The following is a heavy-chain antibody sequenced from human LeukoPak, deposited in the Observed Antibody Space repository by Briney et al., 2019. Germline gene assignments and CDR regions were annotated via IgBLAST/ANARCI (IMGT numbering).Heavy chain of an antibody. CDR3: ARDFQRIGDY. D-gene: IGHD1-26*01. CDR1: GFTHRNYA. CDR2: ISGSSSTT. V-gene: IGHV3-48*02. Sequence: GWSLTLSRAASGFTHRNYALSWVRQPPAKGLAVILEISGSSSTTYHADSVNGRFTISRDNSKNSLYRQMSSLRDEDAAVYYCARDFQRIGDYCGAGALGSVSS. J-gene: IGHJ4*02.